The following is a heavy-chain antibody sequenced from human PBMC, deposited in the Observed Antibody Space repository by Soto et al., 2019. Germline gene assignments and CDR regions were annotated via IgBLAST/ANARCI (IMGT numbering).Heavy chain of an antibody. CDR3: ARDRGSGWQYYFDY. V-gene: IGHV4-4*07. J-gene: IGHJ4*02. D-gene: IGHD6-19*01. CDR2: IYTSGST. Sequence: VSLTCTVSGGSISSYYWSWIRQPAGKGLEWIGRIYTSGSTNYNPSLKSRVTMSVDTSKNQFSLKLSSVTAADTAVYYCARDRGSGWQYYFDYWGQGTLVTVSS. CDR1: GGSISSYY.